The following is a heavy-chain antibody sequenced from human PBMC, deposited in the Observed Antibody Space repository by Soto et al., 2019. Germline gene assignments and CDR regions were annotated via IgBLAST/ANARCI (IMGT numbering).Heavy chain of an antibody. CDR3: ARQIYDSDTGPNFQYYFDS. J-gene: IGHJ4*02. CDR2: IAPSDSQT. D-gene: IGHD3-22*01. CDR1: GYSFAGYW. Sequence: GESLKISCKGSGYSFAGYWITWVRQKPGKGLEWMGRIAPSDSQTYYSPSFPGHVTISATKSITTVFLQWSSLRASDTAMYYCARQIYDSDTGPNFQYYFDSWGQGTPVTVAS. V-gene: IGHV5-10-1*01.